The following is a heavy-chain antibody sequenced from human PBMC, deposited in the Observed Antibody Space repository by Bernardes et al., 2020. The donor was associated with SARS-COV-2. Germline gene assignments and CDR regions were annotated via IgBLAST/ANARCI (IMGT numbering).Heavy chain of an antibody. CDR3: AHRTYYYDSSGYYADAFDI. Sequence: SGPTLVKPTQTLTLTCTFSGFSLSTSGVGVGWIRQPPGKALAWLALIYWDDDKRYSPSLKSRLTITKDTSKNQVVLTMTNMDPVDTATYYCAHRTYYYDSSGYYADAFDIWGQGTMVTVSS. D-gene: IGHD3-22*01. J-gene: IGHJ3*02. CDR1: GFSLSTSGVG. V-gene: IGHV2-5*02. CDR2: IYWDDDK.